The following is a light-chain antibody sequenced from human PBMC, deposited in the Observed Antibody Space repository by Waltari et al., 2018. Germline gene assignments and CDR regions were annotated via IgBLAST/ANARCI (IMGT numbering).Light chain of an antibody. V-gene: IGKV3-20*01. CDR1: QSVSSSY. CDR2: GAS. CDR3: QQYGSSPPFT. Sequence: IVLTQSPGTLSLSPGERATLSCRASQSVSSSYLAWYQQKPGQAPSLLIYGASSRATGIPDRFSGSGSGTDFTLTIRRLEPEDFAVYYCQQYGSSPPFTFGQGTKLEIK. J-gene: IGKJ2*01.